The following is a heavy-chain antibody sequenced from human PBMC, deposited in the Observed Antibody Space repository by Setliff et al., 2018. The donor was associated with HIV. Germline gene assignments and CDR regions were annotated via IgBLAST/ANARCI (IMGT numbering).Heavy chain of an antibody. CDR3: ASYDFWSDYFYMDV. CDR2: IHTSGST. D-gene: IGHD3-3*01. Sequence: PSETLSLTCNVSGGSISGYYWSWIRQPAGKGLEWIGHIHTSGSTNYNPSLKSRVTISVDTSKNQFSLKLSSVTAADTAVYYCASYDFWSDYFYMDVWGKGTTVTVSS. V-gene: IGHV4-4*07. J-gene: IGHJ6*03. CDR1: GGSISGYY.